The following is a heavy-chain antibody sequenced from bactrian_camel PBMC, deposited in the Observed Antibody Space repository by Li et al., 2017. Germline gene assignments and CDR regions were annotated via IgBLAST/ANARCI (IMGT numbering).Heavy chain of an antibody. CDR3: VKNGGYFFYRHFDV. V-gene: IGHV3S40*01. Sequence: QLVESGGGMRQPGGSVRLSCAASGFTFSNYGMSWVRQAPGKGLEWVASISPRGDSTYYADSVKGRFTLSRDDAKNTIYLQMDGLKTEDTAMYFCVKNGGYFFYRHFDVWGQGTKVTVS. CDR1: GFTFSNYG. CDR2: ISPRGDST. D-gene: IGHD7*01. J-gene: IGHJ2*01.